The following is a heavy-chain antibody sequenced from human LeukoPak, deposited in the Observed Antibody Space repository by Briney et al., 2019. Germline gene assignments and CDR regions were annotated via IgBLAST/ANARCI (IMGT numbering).Heavy chain of an antibody. V-gene: IGHV3-11*01. CDR3: AKGAGDLDY. CDR2: ISSSGGTL. J-gene: IGHJ4*02. CDR1: GFSFRDNY. Sequence: GGSLRLSCAASGFSFRDNYMSWIRQAPGKGLEGISYISSSGGTLYYADSVKGRFTISRDIGKTLLYLQMNSLRAEDTAVYFCAKGAGDLDYWGQGTLVTVSS.